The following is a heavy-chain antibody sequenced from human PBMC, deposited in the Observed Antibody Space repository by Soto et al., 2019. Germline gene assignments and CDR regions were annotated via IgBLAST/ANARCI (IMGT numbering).Heavy chain of an antibody. D-gene: IGHD6-6*01. CDR1: GYTFTCYY. V-gene: IGHV1-2*04. Sequence: ASVKVSFKASGYTFTCYYMHWVRQAPGQGLEWMGWINPNSGGTNYAQKFQGWVTMTRDTSISTAYMELSRLRSDDTAVYYCARETIAARSYYGMDVWGQGTTVTVSS. CDR3: ARETIAARSYYGMDV. J-gene: IGHJ6*02. CDR2: INPNSGGT.